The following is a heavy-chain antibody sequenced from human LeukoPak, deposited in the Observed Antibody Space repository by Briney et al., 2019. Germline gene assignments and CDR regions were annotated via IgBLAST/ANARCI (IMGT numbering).Heavy chain of an antibody. D-gene: IGHD2-21*02. Sequence: GGTLRLSCAAPGLTFSSNGMTWVRQAPGKGLEWVSAISGSGGSTYYADSVKGRFTISRDNSKNTVYLQMNSLRAEDTAIYYCAKVDGDSAFDNWGQGTLVTVSS. V-gene: IGHV3-23*01. CDR1: GLTFSSNG. J-gene: IGHJ4*02. CDR3: AKVDGDSAFDN. CDR2: ISGSGGST.